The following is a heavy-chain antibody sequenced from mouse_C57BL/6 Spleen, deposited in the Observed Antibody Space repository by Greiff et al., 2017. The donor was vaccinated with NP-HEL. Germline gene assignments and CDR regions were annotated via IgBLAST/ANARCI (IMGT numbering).Heavy chain of an antibody. J-gene: IGHJ2*01. D-gene: IGHD1-1*01. V-gene: IGHV1-81*01. Sequence: VQLQQSGAELARPGASVKLSCKASGYTFTSYGISWVKQRTGQGLEWIGEIYPRSGNTYYNEKFKGKATLTADKSSSTAYMELRSLTSEDSAVYFCAREGTTVIAKGYWGQGTTLTVSS. CDR1: GYTFTSYG. CDR3: AREGTTVIAKGY. CDR2: IYPRSGNT.